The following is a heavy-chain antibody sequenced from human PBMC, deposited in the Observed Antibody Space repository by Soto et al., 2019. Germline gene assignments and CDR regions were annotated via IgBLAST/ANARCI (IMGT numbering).Heavy chain of an antibody. CDR1: GFTFSRCG. D-gene: IGHD2-2*03. Sequence: VQVVESGGGLVQPGGSLRLSCAASGFTFSRCGMNWVRQAPGKGPEWVAYISSSSSTIYYADSVKGRFTISRDNAKNSLYLQMNSLRDEDTAVYYCARDGYCVSTTCYFLPDVWGQGTTVTVSS. CDR2: ISSSSSTI. CDR3: ARDGYCVSTTCYFLPDV. V-gene: IGHV3-48*02. J-gene: IGHJ6*02.